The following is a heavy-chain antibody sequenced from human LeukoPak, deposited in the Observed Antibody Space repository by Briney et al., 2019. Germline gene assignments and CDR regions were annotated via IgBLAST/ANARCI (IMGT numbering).Heavy chain of an antibody. V-gene: IGHV3-23*01. D-gene: IGHD6-19*01. CDR3: AKDRNPHRVAGANLLDY. J-gene: IGHJ4*02. CDR1: GFTFSSYA. Sequence: GGSLRLSCAASGFTFSSYAMSWVRQAPGKGLEWVSGISGSGGTTYYADSVKGRFTISRDNSKNTLYVQMNSLRDEDTATFYCAKDRNPHRVAGANLLDYWGQGTLVIVSS. CDR2: ISGSGGTT.